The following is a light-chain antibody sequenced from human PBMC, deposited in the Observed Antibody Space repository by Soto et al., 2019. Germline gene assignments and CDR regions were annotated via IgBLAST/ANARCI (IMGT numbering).Light chain of an antibody. CDR1: SSDVGTYNL. V-gene: IGLV2-23*01. CDR2: EGS. J-gene: IGLJ1*01. Sequence: QSALTQPASVSGSPGQSITISCTGASSDVGTYNLVSWYQQHPGKAPKLIIYEGSKRPSGVSNRFSGSKSGDTASLSISGLQADDEADYYCCSFARSTTYVFGTGTKVTVL. CDR3: CSFARSTTYV.